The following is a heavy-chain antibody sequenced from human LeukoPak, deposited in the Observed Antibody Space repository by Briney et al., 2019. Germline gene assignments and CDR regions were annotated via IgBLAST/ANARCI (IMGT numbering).Heavy chain of an antibody. J-gene: IGHJ4*02. CDR2: VSTNDGNT. CDR1: GYTFTNYH. Sequence: GASVTVSCKASGYTFTNYHIAWVRQAPGQGLEWMGWVSTNDGNTVYAQRLQGKVTMTTDTSTSVAYMELRSLTSDDTAVYYCTRAPPGMTMMTDYWGQGTLVTVFS. D-gene: IGHD3-22*01. CDR3: TRAPPGMTMMTDY. V-gene: IGHV1-18*01.